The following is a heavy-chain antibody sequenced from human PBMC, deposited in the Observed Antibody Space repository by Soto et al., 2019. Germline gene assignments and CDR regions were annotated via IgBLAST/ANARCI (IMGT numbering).Heavy chain of an antibody. D-gene: IGHD2-21*02. Sequence: QVELRQWGPGLVKPSETLSLTCTIHDGSFIGYFWSWIRQSPEKGLEWIGEINHSGRTSYNLSLRSRVTISVDTSNNQFSLKLTSVTAADTAVYYCARGYVRATAYFDAWGQGSPVIVSS. CDR1: DGSFIGYF. CDR2: INHSGRT. J-gene: IGHJ4*02. V-gene: IGHV4-34*01. CDR3: ARGYVRATAYFDA.